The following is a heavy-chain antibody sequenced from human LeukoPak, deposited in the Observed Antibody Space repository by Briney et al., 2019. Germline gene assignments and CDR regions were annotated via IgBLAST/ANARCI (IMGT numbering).Heavy chain of an antibody. CDR2: IKSKTDGGTT. CDR3: ARGLGTVTTSYFDY. J-gene: IGHJ4*02. D-gene: IGHD4-17*01. CDR1: GFTFSNAW. V-gene: IGHV3-15*01. Sequence: GGSLRLSCAASGFTFSNAWMSWVRQAPGKGLEWVGRIKSKTDGGTTDYAAPVKGRFTISRDDSKNTLYLQMNSLRAEDTAVYYCARGLGTVTTSYFDYWGQGTLVTVSS.